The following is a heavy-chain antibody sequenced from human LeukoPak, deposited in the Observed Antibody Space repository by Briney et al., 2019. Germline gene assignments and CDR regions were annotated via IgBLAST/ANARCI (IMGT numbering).Heavy chain of an antibody. D-gene: IGHD3-22*01. J-gene: IGHJ3*02. CDR3: ARASPLHYYDSSGYPGPHDAFDI. Sequence: GGSLRLSCAASGFTFSSYSMNWVRQAPGKGLEWVSSISRSSSYIYYADSVKGRFTISRDDAKNSLYLRMNSLRAEDTAVYYCARASPLHYYDSSGYPGPHDAFDIWGQGTMVTVSS. V-gene: IGHV3-21*01. CDR2: ISRSSSYI. CDR1: GFTFSSYS.